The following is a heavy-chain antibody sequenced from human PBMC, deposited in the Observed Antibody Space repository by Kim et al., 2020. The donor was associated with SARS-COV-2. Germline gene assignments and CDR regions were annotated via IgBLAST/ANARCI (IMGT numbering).Heavy chain of an antibody. CDR2: INIDGRIT. D-gene: IGHD3-10*01. J-gene: IGHJ5*01. CDR3: SRAFSSASGSYRSDT. CDR1: GFSFRDYW. V-gene: IGHV3-74*01. Sequence: GGSLRLSCAASGFSFRDYWMHWVRQAPGKGLVWVARINIDGRITNYADSLKGRFTISRDNAKNTLYLEMNSLRVDDTAVYYCSRAFSSASGSYRSDTWG.